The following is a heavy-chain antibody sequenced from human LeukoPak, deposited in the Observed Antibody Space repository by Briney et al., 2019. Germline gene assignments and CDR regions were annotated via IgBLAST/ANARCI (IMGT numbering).Heavy chain of an antibody. Sequence: GASVKVSCKASGGTFSSYAISWVRQAPGKGLEWMGGFDPEDGETIYAQKFQGRVTMTEDTSTDTAYMELSSLRSEDTAVYYCAASSSSWSPLYFDYWGQGTLVTVSS. CDR2: FDPEDGET. V-gene: IGHV1-24*01. CDR1: GGTFSSYA. J-gene: IGHJ4*02. D-gene: IGHD6-13*01. CDR3: AASSSSWSPLYFDY.